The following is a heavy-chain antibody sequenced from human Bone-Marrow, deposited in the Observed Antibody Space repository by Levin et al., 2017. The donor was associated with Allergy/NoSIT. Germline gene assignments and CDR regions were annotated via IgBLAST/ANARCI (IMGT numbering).Heavy chain of an antibody. CDR3: ARDGDIVVVVAATRSYGMDV. CDR2: IIPILGIA. J-gene: IGHJ6*02. CDR1: GGTFSSYT. V-gene: IGHV1-69*04. D-gene: IGHD2-15*01. Sequence: KISCKASGGTFSSYTISWVRQAPGQGLEWMGRIIPILGIANYAQKFQGRVTITADKSTSTAYMELSSLRSEDTAVYYCARDGDIVVVVAATRSYGMDVWGQGTTVTVSS.